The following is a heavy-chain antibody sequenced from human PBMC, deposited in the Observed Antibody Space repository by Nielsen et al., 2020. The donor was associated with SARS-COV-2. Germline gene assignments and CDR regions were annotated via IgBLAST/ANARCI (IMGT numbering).Heavy chain of an antibody. D-gene: IGHD2-21*02. V-gene: IGHV3-33*01. J-gene: IGHJ4*02. CDR3: ARDCGGDCARGDY. CDR1: GFTFSNYG. CDR2: IWYDGSNK. Sequence: GESLKISCAASGFTFSNYGMHWVRQAPGKGLEWVAVIWYDGSNKYYADSVKGRFTISRDNAKNSLYLQMNSLRAEDTAVYYCARDCGGDCARGDYWGQGTLVSVSS.